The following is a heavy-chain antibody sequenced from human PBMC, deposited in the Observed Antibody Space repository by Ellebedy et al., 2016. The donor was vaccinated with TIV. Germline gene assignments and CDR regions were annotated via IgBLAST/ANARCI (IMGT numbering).Heavy chain of an antibody. CDR2: IYHGGPT. J-gene: IGHJ4*02. D-gene: IGHD6-13*01. CDR3: ARTIAGTWYYNN. Sequence: SETLSLTCTVSGDSIETGYYWGWIRQPPGKGLEWIGTIYHGGPTYYNPSLESRVTISVDSSKNLFSLKVTSVTAADTAVYYCARTIAGTWYYNNWGQGPLVTFAS. V-gene: IGHV4-38-2*02. CDR1: GDSIETGYY.